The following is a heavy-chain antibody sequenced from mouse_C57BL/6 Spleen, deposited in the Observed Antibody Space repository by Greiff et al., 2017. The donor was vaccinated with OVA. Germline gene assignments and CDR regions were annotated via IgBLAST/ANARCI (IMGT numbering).Heavy chain of an antibody. CDR3: ARSGYYYGSSLYYAMDY. D-gene: IGHD1-1*01. V-gene: IGHV1-69*01. Sequence: QVQLQQPGAELVMPGASVKLSCKASGYTFTSYWMHWVKQRPGQGLEWIGEIDPSDSYTNYNQKFKGKSTLTVDTSSSTAYMQLSSLTSEDSAVYYCARSGYYYGSSLYYAMDYWGQGTSVTVSS. J-gene: IGHJ4*01. CDR2: IDPSDSYT. CDR1: GYTFTSYW.